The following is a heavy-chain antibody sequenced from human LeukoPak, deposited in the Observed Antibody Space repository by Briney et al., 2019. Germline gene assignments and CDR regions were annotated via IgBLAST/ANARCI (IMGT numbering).Heavy chain of an antibody. V-gene: IGHV3-9*01. CDR1: GFTFEDYA. Sequence: GGSLRLSCAASGFTFEDYAMLWVRQAPGKGLEWVSGISWNSGSMDYADSVKGRFTISRDNAKNSLYLQMNSLRAEDTALYYCARQPYYDSSGWDYWGQGTLVTVSS. CDR3: ARQPYYDSSGWDY. D-gene: IGHD3-22*01. J-gene: IGHJ4*02. CDR2: ISWNSGSM.